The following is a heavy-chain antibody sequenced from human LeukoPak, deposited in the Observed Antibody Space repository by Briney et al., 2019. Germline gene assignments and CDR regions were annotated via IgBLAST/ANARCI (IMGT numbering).Heavy chain of an antibody. J-gene: IGHJ4*02. CDR2: ISGSGGST. D-gene: IGHD1-26*01. Sequence: GGSLRLSCAASGFTFSSYAMSWVRQAPGKGLEWVSAISGSGGSTYYADSVKGRFTISRDNSKTTLYLQMNSLRAEDTAVYYCAKGPVGASHFDYWGQGTLVTVSS. V-gene: IGHV3-23*01. CDR3: AKGPVGASHFDY. CDR1: GFTFSSYA.